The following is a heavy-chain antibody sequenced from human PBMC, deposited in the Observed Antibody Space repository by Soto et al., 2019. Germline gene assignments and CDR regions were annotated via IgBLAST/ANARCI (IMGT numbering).Heavy chain of an antibody. CDR2: TSGHNGKA. V-gene: IGHV1-18*04. CDR3: ARKGYIGNFAMDV. CDR1: GYTFKSYD. D-gene: IGHD5-12*01. Sequence: ASVKVSCKASGYTFKSYDVMWVRKAPGQGLEWMGWTSGHNGKADYAENFQGRVIMTTDTSTATASMDLRGLRSDDTAVYYCARKGYIGNFAMDVWGQGTTVTVSS. J-gene: IGHJ6*02.